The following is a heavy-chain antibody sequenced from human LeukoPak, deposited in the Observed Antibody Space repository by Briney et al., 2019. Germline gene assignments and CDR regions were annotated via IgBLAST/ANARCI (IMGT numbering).Heavy chain of an antibody. CDR1: EYTFTSYD. CDR3: ARGLRDIVVVPAHYYFDY. J-gene: IGHJ4*02. CDR2: MNPNSGNT. V-gene: IGHV1-8*03. Sequence: ASVKVSCKASEYTFTSYDINWVRQATGQGLEWMGWMNPNSGNTGYAQKFQGRVTITRNTSISTAYMELSSLRSEDTAVYYCARGLRDIVVVPAHYYFDYWGQGTLSPSPQ. D-gene: IGHD2-2*01.